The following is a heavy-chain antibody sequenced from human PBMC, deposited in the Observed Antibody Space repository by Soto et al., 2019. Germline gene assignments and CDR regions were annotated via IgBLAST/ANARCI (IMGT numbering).Heavy chain of an antibody. CDR1: GFTLSNYA. J-gene: IGHJ5*02. D-gene: IGHD6-13*01. CDR2: ISGSGSSI. CDR3: AKGGDSSSWKNWFDP. V-gene: IGHV3-23*01. Sequence: EVQLLESGGGLVQPGGSLRPSWAASGFTLSNYAMTWFRQAPGKGLEWVSGISGSGSSIYYADSVKGRFTISRDNSKNTLYLQMNSLRAEDTAVYYCAKGGDSSSWKNWFDPWGQGTLVTVSS.